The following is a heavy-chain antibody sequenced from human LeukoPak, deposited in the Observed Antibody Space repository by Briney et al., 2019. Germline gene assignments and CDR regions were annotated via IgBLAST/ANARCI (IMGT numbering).Heavy chain of an antibody. CDR1: GFTFSSYA. D-gene: IGHD2-8*01. CDR3: AKDRCSNGIGCYYYYMEV. J-gene: IGHJ6*03. V-gene: IGHV3-30*04. Sequence: GGSLRLSCAASGFTFSSYAMHWVRQAPGKGLEWVAVISYDGSNKYYADSVKGRFTISRDNSNNILYLQMNSLRTEDTAVYYCAKDRCSNGIGCYYYYMEVWGKGTTATISS. CDR2: ISYDGSNK.